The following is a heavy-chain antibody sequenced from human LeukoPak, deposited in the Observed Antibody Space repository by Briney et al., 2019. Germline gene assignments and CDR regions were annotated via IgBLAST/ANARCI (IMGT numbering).Heavy chain of an antibody. D-gene: IGHD5-18*01. CDR3: ARERADTSMDY. Sequence: SETLSLTCTVSGGSISSGSYYCTWIRQPAGKGLEWIGRIYTSGSTNHNPSLKSRVTISLDTSKNQFSLKLISVTAADTAVYFCARERADTSMDYWGQGTLVTVSS. CDR2: IYTSGST. J-gene: IGHJ4*02. CDR1: GGSISSGSYY. V-gene: IGHV4-61*02.